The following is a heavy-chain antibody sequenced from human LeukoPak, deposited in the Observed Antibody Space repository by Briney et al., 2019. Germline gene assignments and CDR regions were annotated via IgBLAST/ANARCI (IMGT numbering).Heavy chain of an antibody. D-gene: IGHD4-11*01. CDR1: GGSISSGSYY. Sequence: SETLSLTCTVSGGSISSGSYYWSWIRQPAGKGLEWIGYIYYSGRTYYNPSLKSRVTISVDTSKNQFSLKLTSVTAADTAVYYCARSNYASCDYWGQGTLVTVSS. CDR3: ARSNYASCDY. V-gene: IGHV4-61*10. CDR2: IYYSGRT. J-gene: IGHJ4*02.